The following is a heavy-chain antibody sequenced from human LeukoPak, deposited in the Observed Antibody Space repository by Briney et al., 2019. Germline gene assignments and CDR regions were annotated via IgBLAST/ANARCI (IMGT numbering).Heavy chain of an antibody. V-gene: IGHV3-21*01. D-gene: IGHD5-12*01. CDR2: ISSSSSYI. J-gene: IGHJ4*02. CDR3: AREPYGGYPH. CDR1: GFTFSIYS. Sequence: AGGSLRLSCAASGFTFSIYSMNWVRQAPGKGLEWVSSISSSSSYIYYADSVKGRFTISRDNAKNSLYLQMNSLRAEDTAVYYCAREPYGGYPHWGQGTLVTVSS.